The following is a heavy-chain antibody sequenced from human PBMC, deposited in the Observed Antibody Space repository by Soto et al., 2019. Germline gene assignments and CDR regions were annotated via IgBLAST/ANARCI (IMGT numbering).Heavy chain of an antibody. CDR1: GYTFTSYG. D-gene: IGHD4-17*01. CDR2: ISAYNVNP. V-gene: IGHV1-18*01. CDR3: ARETNYVDY. J-gene: IGHJ4*02. Sequence: QVQLVQSGAEVKKPGASVKVSCKASGYTFTSYGISWVRQAPGHGLEGMGWISAYNVNPKYAHKLQGRVTMTTDTSTSTADMELRSLRSDDTAVYYCARETNYVDYWGQGTLVTVSS.